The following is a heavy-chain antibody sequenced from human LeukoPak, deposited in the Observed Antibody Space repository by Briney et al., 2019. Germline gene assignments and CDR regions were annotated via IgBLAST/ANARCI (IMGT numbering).Heavy chain of an antibody. V-gene: IGHV3-23*01. Sequence: GGSLRLSCAASGFSFNNAWMSWVRQAPGMGLEWVSAISGSGGSTYYADSVKGWFTISRDNSKNTLYLQMNSLRAEDTAVYYCAKDGHMVATSADYWGQGTLVTVSS. J-gene: IGHJ4*02. CDR3: AKDGHMVATSADY. D-gene: IGHD5-12*01. CDR1: GFSFNNAW. CDR2: ISGSGGST.